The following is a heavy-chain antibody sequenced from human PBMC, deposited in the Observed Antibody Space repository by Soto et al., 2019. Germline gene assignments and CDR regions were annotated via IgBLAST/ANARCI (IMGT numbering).Heavy chain of an antibody. V-gene: IGHV3-74*01. Sequence: EVQLVDSGGGLIQPGGSLRLSCAASEFTFSDHWMHWVRQAPGEGLVWVARLNSGGTTTNYAASVKGRFTISRDNAKNMVYLQMNSLRVDDTAIYFCARGGRLVYYVDVWGKGTTVTVAS. D-gene: IGHD3-16*01. CDR3: ARGGRLVYYVDV. J-gene: IGHJ6*04. CDR1: EFTFSDHW. CDR2: LNSGGTTT.